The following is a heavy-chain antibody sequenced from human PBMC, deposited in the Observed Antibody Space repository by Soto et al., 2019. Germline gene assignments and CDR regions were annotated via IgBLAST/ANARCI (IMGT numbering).Heavy chain of an antibody. V-gene: IGHV3-21*01. CDR3: ARRASAACTPYYYFLDV. CDR2: ISSISTYI. Sequence: EVQLVESGGGLVKPGGSLRLSCAASGFTFSSYSMNWVRQAPGKGLEWVSSISSISTYIYYADSVKGRFTISRDNAKNSLYLQMDSLRAEVTCMYFCARRASAACTPYYYFLDVWGKGTTVTVSS. D-gene: IGHD6-13*01. CDR1: GFTFSSYS. J-gene: IGHJ6*03.